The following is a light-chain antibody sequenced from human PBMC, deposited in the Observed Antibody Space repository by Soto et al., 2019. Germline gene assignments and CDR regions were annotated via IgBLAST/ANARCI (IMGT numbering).Light chain of an antibody. CDR1: SSNIGAGYD. Sequence: QPVLTQPPSVSGAPGQRVTISCTGSSSNIGAGYDVHWYQQLPGTAPKLLIYGNSNRPSGVPDRFSGSKSGTSASLAITGLQAEDEADYYCAAWDGSLSAVMFGGGTQLTVL. J-gene: IGLJ7*01. CDR2: GNS. V-gene: IGLV1-40*01. CDR3: AAWDGSLSAVM.